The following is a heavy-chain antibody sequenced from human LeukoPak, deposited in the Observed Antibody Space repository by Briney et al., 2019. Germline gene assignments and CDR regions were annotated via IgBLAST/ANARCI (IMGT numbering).Heavy chain of an antibody. CDR2: ISDGGGSS. V-gene: IGHV3-23*01. Sequence: GGSLRLSCAASGFTFSSYWMHWVRQPPGKGLVWVSTISDGGGSSDYADSVKGRFTISRDNSNNTLYLQMNSLRAEDTAVFYCAKRPAAGYVYFDSWGQGTLVTVSS. J-gene: IGHJ4*02. D-gene: IGHD3-10*02. CDR3: AKRPAAGYVYFDS. CDR1: GFTFSSYW.